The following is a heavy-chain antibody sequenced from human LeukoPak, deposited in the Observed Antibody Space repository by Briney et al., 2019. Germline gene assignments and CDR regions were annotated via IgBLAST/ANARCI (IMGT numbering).Heavy chain of an antibody. CDR1: GFTFSSYW. CDR2: IKQDGSEK. CDR3: ARGQTTMTN. J-gene: IGHJ4*02. D-gene: IGHD4-17*01. V-gene: IGHV3-7*03. Sequence: GGSLRLSCAASGFTFSSYWMSWVRQAPGKGLEWVANIKQDGSEKYYVDSVKGRFTFSRDNAKNSLYLQMNSLRAEDTAVCFCARGQTTMTNWGQGTLVTVSS.